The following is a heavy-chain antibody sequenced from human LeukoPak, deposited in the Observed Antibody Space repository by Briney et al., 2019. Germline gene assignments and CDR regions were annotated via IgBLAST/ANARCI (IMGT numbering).Heavy chain of an antibody. J-gene: IGHJ6*04. CDR1: GGSISSYY. V-gene: IGHV4-59*01. Sequence: SETLSLTCTVSGGSISSYYWSWIRQPPGKGLEWIGYIYYSGSTNYNPSLKSRVTTSVDTSKNQFSLKLSSVTAADTAVYYCARAGTIFGVATMDVWGKGTTVTVSS. CDR2: IYYSGST. CDR3: ARAGTIFGVATMDV. D-gene: IGHD3-3*01.